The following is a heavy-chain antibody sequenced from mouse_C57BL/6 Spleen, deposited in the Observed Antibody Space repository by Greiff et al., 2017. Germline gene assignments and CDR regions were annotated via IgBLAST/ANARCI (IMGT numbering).Heavy chain of an antibody. CDR3: AAGYNFDY. CDR1: GYTFTSYW. Sequence: VQLQQPGAELVMPGASVKLSCKASGYTFTSYWMHWVKQRPGQGLEWIGEIDPSDSYTNYNQKFKDKSTLTVAKSSSTAYMQLSSLTSEDSAVYYCAAGYNFDYWGQGTTLTVSS. J-gene: IGHJ2*01. CDR2: IDPSDSYT. D-gene: IGHD3-2*02. V-gene: IGHV1-69*01.